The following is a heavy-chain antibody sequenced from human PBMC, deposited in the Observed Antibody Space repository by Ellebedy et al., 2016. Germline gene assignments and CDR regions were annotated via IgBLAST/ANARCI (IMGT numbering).Heavy chain of an antibody. D-gene: IGHD6-13*01. V-gene: IGHV1-18*01. CDR2: SNVRNGLP. J-gene: IGHJ1*01. CDR3: ARDGSSPGVTFQH. Sequence: ASVKVSCXASGYTFTSFGISWVRQAPGQGLEWVAWSNVRNGLPNYAQKFQDRVTLTTDTSTTTAYMDLRSLRSDDTAVYYCARDGSSPGVTFQHWGQGTLVTVSS. CDR1: GYTFTSFG.